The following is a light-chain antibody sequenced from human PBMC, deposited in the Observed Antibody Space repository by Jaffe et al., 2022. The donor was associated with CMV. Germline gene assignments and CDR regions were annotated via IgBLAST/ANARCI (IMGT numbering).Light chain of an antibody. J-gene: IGKJ1*01. CDR1: QSVSSSNY. Sequence: EIVLTQSPGTLSLSPGERATVSCRASQSVSSSNYLAWFQQKRGQAPRLLIYAAFNRARGVPDRFSGSGSGTDFTLTISRLEPEDFAVYYCQQYGSSPWTFGQGTKVEIK. V-gene: IGKV3-20*01. CDR3: QQYGSSPWT. CDR2: AAF.